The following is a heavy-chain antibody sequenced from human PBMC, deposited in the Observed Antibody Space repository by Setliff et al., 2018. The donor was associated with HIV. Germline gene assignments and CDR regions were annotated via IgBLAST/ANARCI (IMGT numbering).Heavy chain of an antibody. CDR2: IKTKSDGETA. CDR1: GFTFSHAW. V-gene: IGHV3-15*01. D-gene: IGHD3-10*01. CDR3: TTNLPRPEALRQSGVDP. J-gene: IGHJ5*02. Sequence: ETLSLSCAASGFTFSHAWMTWVRQAPGKGLEWVGRIKTKSDGETADYAAPVKGRFTISRDDSKNTLYLQMNSLKNEDTAVYYCTTNLPRPEALRQSGVDPGGQGALVTVSS.